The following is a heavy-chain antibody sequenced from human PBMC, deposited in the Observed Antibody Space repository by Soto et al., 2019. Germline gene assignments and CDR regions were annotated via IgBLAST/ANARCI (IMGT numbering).Heavy chain of an antibody. D-gene: IGHD6-13*01. CDR3: ASSNIAAAGFYYYGMDV. V-gene: IGHV4-30-2*02. Sequence: SETLSLTCAVSGGSISSGGYSWSWIRQPPGKGLEWIGYIYHSGSTYYNPSLKSRVTISVDTSKNQFSLKLSSVTAADTAVYYCASSNIAAAGFYYYGMDVWGRGTTVTVSS. CDR1: GGSISSGGYS. CDR2: IYHSGST. J-gene: IGHJ6*02.